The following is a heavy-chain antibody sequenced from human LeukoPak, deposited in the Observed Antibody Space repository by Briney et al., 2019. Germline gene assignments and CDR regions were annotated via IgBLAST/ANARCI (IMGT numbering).Heavy chain of an antibody. CDR3: AKDPRWGYYYDSSGYL. CDR1: GFTFSSYG. V-gene: IGHV3-30*02. J-gene: IGHJ4*02. Sequence: GGSLRRSCAASGFTFSSYGMHWVRQAPCKGLEWVAFIRYDGSNKYYADSVKGRFTISRDNSKNTLYLQMNSLRAEDTAVYYCAKDPRWGYYYDSSGYLWGQGTLVTVSS. D-gene: IGHD3-22*01. CDR2: IRYDGSNK.